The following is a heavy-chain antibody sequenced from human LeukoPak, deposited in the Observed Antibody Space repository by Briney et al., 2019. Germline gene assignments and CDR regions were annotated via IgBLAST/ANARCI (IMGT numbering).Heavy chain of an antibody. CDR2: ISKSGDHT. D-gene: IGHD3-10*01. V-gene: IGHV3-23*01. CDR1: GLTFNNYA. Sequence: GGSLRLSCAVSGLTFNNYAMSWVRQAPGKGLEWVSAISKSGDHTYYAASAKGRFTISRDNAKNSLYLQMNSLRAEDTAVYYCAREASGSDPNFDYWGQGTLVTVSS. CDR3: AREASGSDPNFDY. J-gene: IGHJ4*02.